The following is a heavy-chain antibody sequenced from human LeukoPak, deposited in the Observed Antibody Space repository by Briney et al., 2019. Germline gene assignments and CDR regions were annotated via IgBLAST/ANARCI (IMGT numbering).Heavy chain of an antibody. CDR1: GYTFTSYY. D-gene: IGHD5-12*01. CDR2: INPSGGST. V-gene: IGHV1-46*01. J-gene: IGHJ4*02. CDR3: AVGVHSGYGDY. Sequence: ASVKVSCKASGYTFTSYYMHWVRQAPGQGLEWMGKINPSGGSTSYAQKFQGRVTMTRDTSTSTVYMELSSLRSEDTAVYYCAVGVHSGYGDYWGQGTLVTVSS.